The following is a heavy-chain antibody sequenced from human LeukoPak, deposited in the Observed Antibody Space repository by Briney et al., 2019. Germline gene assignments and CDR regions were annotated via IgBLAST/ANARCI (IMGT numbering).Heavy chain of an antibody. CDR2: IIPIFGTA. J-gene: IGHJ4*02. Sequence: GSSVKVSCKASGGTFSSYAISWVRQAPGQGLEWMGGIIPIFGTANYAQKFQGRVTITTDESTSTAYMELSSLRSEDTAVYYCASLVGSGSNSDYWGQGTLVTVSS. CDR1: GGTFSSYA. V-gene: IGHV1-69*05. D-gene: IGHD3-22*01. CDR3: ASLVGSGSNSDY.